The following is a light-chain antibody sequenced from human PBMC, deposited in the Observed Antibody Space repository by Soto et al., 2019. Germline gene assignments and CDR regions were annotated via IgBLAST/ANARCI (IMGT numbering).Light chain of an antibody. CDR2: EGN. V-gene: IGLV2-23*01. Sequence: QSVLTQPASVSGSPGQSITILCTGTSSDVGSYNLVSWYQQHPGKAPKLIIYEGNKRPSGVSNRFSGSKSGNTASLTISGLQAEDEADYYCFSYAGCRGVVFGGGTKVTVL. J-gene: IGLJ2*01. CDR3: FSYAGCRGVV. CDR1: SSDVGSYNL.